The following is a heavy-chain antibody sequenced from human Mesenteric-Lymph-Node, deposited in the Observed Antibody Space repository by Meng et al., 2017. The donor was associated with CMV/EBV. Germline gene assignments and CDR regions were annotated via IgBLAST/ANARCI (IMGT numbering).Heavy chain of an antibody. D-gene: IGHD2-2*01. CDR2: ISSSGSTI. J-gene: IGHJ2*01. CDR3: ARDLVVLSERGQSHWYFDL. CDR1: GFTFSDYY. V-gene: IGHV3-11*04. Sequence: GESLKISCAASGFTFSDYYMSWIRQAPGKGLEWVSYISSSGSTIYYADSVKGRFTISRDNAKNSLYLQMNSLRAEDTAVYYCARDLVVLSERGQSHWYFDLWGRGTLVTVSS.